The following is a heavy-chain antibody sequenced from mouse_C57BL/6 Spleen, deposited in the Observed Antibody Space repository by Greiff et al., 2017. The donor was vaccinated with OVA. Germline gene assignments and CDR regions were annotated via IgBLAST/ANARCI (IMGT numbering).Heavy chain of an antibody. D-gene: IGHD2-5*01. CDR3: TKDYSNLYFDY. CDR1: GFNIKDYY. Sequence: DVKLQESGAELVRPGASVKLSCTASGFNIKDYYMHWVKQRPEQGLEWIGRIDPEDGDTEYAPKFQGKATMTADTSSNTAYLQLSSLTSEDTAVYYCTKDYSNLYFDYWGQGTTLTVSS. J-gene: IGHJ2*01. CDR2: IDPEDGDT. V-gene: IGHV14-1*01.